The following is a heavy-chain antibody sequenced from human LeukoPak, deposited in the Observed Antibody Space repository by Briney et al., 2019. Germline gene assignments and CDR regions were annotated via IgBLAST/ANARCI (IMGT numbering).Heavy chain of an antibody. CDR2: INENGRET. D-gene: IGHD1-7*01. J-gene: IGHJ4*02. CDR3: ARDGITCTRDY. Sequence: GGSLRLSCAASGFIFGDFWMVWVRQAPGKGPEWVASINENGRETYYAASVTGRFTISRDTAKNSVYLQMSALRAEDTAVYYCARDGITCTRDYWGQGALVTVSS. V-gene: IGHV3-7*01. CDR1: GFIFGDFW.